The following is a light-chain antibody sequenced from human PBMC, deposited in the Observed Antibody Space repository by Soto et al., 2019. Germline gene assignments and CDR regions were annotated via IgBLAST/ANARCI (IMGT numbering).Light chain of an antibody. J-gene: IGLJ3*02. CDR3: SSYAGSNLWV. CDR1: SSDVGTYKY. Sequence: QSALTQSPSASGSPGQSVTISCTGTSSDVGTYKYVSWYQQHPGKAPKLMIYEVSKRPSGVPDRFSGSKSGNTASLTVSGLQVEDEADYYCSSYAGSNLWVFGGGTQLTVL. V-gene: IGLV2-8*01. CDR2: EVS.